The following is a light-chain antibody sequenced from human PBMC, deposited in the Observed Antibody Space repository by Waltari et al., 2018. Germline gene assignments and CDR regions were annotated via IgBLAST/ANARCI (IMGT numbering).Light chain of an antibody. CDR3: QQYYDTPQT. J-gene: IGKJ1*01. Sequence: DIVMTQSPDSLAVSLGEWATINCKSSQSVLYRSSNRNSLAWYQQKSGQPPKLLIYWASTRESGVPDRFSGSGSGTDFTLTISSLQAEDVAVYYCQQYYDTPQTFGQGTKVEIK. CDR2: WAS. CDR1: QSVLYRSSNRNS. V-gene: IGKV4-1*01.